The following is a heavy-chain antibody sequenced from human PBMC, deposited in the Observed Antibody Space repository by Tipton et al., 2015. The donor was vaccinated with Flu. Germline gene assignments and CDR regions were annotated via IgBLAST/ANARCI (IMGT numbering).Heavy chain of an antibody. CDR2: IYYSGST. J-gene: IGHJ4*02. CDR3: ATSAAGTEYYLDY. D-gene: IGHD6-13*01. Sequence: TLSLTCTVSGGSISSYYWSWIRQPPGKGLEWIGYIYYSGSTNYNPSLKSRVTISVDTSKNQFSLKLSSVTAADTAVYYCATSAAGTEYYLDYWGQGTLVTVSS. V-gene: IGHV4-59*08. CDR1: GGSISSYY.